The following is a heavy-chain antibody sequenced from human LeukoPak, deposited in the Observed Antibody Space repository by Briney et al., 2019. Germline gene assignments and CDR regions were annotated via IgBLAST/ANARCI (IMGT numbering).Heavy chain of an antibody. CDR3: AELGITMIGGV. J-gene: IGHJ6*04. CDR1: GFTLSTYS. Sequence: GGSLRLSCAASGFTLSTYSMNWVRQAPGKGLEWVSSISSSSSYIYYADSVKGRFTISRDNAKNSLYLQMNSLRAEDTAVYYCAELGITMIGGVWGKGTTVTISS. CDR2: ISSSSSYI. D-gene: IGHD3-10*02. V-gene: IGHV3-21*01.